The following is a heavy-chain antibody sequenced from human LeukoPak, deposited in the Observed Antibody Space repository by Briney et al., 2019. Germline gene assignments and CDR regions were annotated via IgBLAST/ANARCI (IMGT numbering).Heavy chain of an antibody. CDR1: GGTFSSYA. D-gene: IGHD3-10*01. CDR3: ARELGYWFDP. Sequence: SVKVSRKASGGTFSSYAISWVRQAPGQGLEWMGRIIPIFGTANYAQKFQGRVTITTDESTSTAYMELSSLRSEDTAVYYCARELGYWFDPWGQGTLVTVSS. CDR2: IIPIFGTA. V-gene: IGHV1-69*05. J-gene: IGHJ5*02.